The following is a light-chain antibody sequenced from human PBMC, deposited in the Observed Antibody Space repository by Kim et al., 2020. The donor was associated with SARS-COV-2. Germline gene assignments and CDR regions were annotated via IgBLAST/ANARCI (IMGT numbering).Light chain of an antibody. CDR2: DVS. CDR1: SSDVGGFNY. V-gene: IGLV2-14*04. J-gene: IGLJ1*01. CDR3: TSYTSSSTYV. Sequence: GQSLTIACTGTSSDVGGFNYVSSSQQHPGKAPKVMIFDVSKRPSGVSNRFSGSKSGNTASLTISGLQAEDEADYYCTSYTSSSTYVFGTGTKVTVL.